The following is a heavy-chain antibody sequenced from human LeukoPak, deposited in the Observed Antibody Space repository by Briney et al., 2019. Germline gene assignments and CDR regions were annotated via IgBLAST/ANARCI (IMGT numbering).Heavy chain of an antibody. J-gene: IGHJ5*02. D-gene: IGHD4-23*01. CDR2: INPSGGST. CDR1: GYTFTSYY. V-gene: IGHV1-46*01. CDR3: ARDNSVLLWFDP. Sequence: ASVKVSCKASGYTFTSYYMHWVRQAPGQGLEWMGIINPSGGSTSCAQKFQGRVTMTRDMSTSTVYMELSSLRSEDNAVYYCARDNSVLLWFDPWGQGTLVTVPS.